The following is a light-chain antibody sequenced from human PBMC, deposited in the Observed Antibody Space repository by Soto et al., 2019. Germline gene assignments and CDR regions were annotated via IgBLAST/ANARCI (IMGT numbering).Light chain of an antibody. CDR3: LQHYSWPWT. CDR2: RIF. J-gene: IGKJ1*01. Sequence: EIVMTQSPGTVSVIPGETVTLSCRASQSVSGYLDWFHQKPGQAPRLVLLRIFTRAIGVPARFSGSGSETEFTLTISGLQSEDSGVYYCLQHYSWPWTFGQGTKVEIK. CDR1: QSVSGY. V-gene: IGKV3-15*01.